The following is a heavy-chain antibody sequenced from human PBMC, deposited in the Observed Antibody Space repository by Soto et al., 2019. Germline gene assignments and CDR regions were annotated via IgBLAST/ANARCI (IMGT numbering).Heavy chain of an antibody. V-gene: IGHV1-69*12. CDR1: GGTFSSYA. Sequence: QVQLVQSGAEVKKPGSSVKVSCKASGGTFSSYAISWVRQAPGQGLEWMGGIIPIFGTANYAQKFQGRVTITADEATSTAYMELSSLRSEDTAVYYCSRDLGGSFTPYCYYGGMDVWGQGTTVTVSS. D-gene: IGHD2-15*01. CDR2: IIPIFGTA. CDR3: SRDLGGSFTPYCYYGGMDV. J-gene: IGHJ6*02.